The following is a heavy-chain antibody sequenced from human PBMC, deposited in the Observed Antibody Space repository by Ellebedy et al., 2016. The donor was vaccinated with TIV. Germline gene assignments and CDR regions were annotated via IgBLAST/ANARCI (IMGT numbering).Heavy chain of an antibody. V-gene: IGHV4-59*12. CDR3: ARDRLNGMDV. CDR2: IYHSGST. J-gene: IGHJ6*02. CDR1: GGSIRSYY. Sequence: SETLSLTXSVSGGSIRSYYWSWIRQPPGKGLEWIGYIYHSGSTNYNPSLKSRVTMAIGASQNQFSLKLSSVTAADTAVYYCARDRLNGMDVWGQGTTVTVSS.